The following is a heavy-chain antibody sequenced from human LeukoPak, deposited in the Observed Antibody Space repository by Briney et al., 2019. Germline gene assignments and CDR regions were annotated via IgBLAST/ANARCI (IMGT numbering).Heavy chain of an antibody. CDR2: INPNSGGT. CDR1: GYTFTGYY. D-gene: IGHD3-3*02. CDR3: ARGSFGSRNFFDY. Sequence: ASVEVSCKASGYTFTGYYMHWVRQAPGQGLEWMGWINPNSGGTNYAQKFQGRVTMTRDTSISTAYMELSRLRSDDTAVYYCARGSFGSRNFFDYWGQGTLVTVSS. J-gene: IGHJ4*02. V-gene: IGHV1-2*02.